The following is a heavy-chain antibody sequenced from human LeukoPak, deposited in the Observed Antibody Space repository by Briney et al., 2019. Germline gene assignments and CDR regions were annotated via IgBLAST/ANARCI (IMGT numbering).Heavy chain of an antibody. CDR3: ARSTSCSD. V-gene: IGHV3-21*01. Sequence: GGSLRLSCAASGFTLINAWVNWVRQAPGKGLEWVSSISSSSSYIYYADSVKGRFTISRDNAKNSLYLQMNSLRAEDTAVYYCARSTSCSDWGQGTLVTVSS. CDR1: GFTLINAW. D-gene: IGHD2-2*01. CDR2: ISSSSSYI. J-gene: IGHJ4*02.